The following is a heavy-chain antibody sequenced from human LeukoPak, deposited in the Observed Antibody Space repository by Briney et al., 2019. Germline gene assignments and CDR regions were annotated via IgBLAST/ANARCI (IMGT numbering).Heavy chain of an antibody. D-gene: IGHD1-1*01. V-gene: IGHV1-8*01. CDR2: MNPNSGNT. J-gene: IGHJ6*03. Sequence: APVKVSCKASGYTFTSYDINWVRQATGQGLEWMGWMNPNSGNTDYAQKFQGRVTMTRNTSISTAFMELSSLRSEDTAVYYCARGGTTGTTPDDYMDVWGKGTTVTVSS. CDR1: GYTFTSYD. CDR3: ARGGTTGTTPDDYMDV.